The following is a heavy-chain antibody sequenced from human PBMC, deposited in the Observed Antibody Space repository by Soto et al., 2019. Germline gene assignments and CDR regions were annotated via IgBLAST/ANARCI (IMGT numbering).Heavy chain of an antibody. Sequence: QLQLQESGSGLVKPSQTLSLTCAVSGGSISSGGYSWSWIRQPPGKGLEWIGYIYHSGITYYNPSLKSRVTISVDRTKNQFSLKLSSVTAADTAVYYCARVGSSWFRFDPWGQGTLVTVSS. CDR1: GGSISSGGYS. CDR2: IYHSGIT. CDR3: ARVGSSWFRFDP. D-gene: IGHD6-13*01. V-gene: IGHV4-30-2*01. J-gene: IGHJ5*02.